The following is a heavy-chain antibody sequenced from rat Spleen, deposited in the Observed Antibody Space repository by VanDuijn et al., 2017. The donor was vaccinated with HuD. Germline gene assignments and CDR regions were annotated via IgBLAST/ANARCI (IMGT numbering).Heavy chain of an antibody. J-gene: IGHJ4*01. CDR1: GFIFSRSA. D-gene: IGHD1-1*01. Sequence: EVQLVESGGGLVQPGRSLKLSCAASGFIFSRSAMAWVRQAPTKGLEWVATIIYDGSTTYYRDSVKGRFTISRDNAKTTLYLQMDSLRSEDTATYYCATDYSGEGLMDAWGQGASVTVSS. CDR2: IIYDGSTT. V-gene: IGHV5-29*01. CDR3: ATDYSGEGLMDA.